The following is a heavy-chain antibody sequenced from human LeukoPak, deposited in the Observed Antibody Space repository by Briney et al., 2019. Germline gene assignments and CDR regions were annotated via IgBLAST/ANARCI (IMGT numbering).Heavy chain of an antibody. CDR2: ISGSGGST. CDR3: AKDRRVVAAKYYYYYYGMDV. CDR1: GFTFSSHA. D-gene: IGHD1-26*01. J-gene: IGHJ6*02. V-gene: IGHV3-23*01. Sequence: AGGSLRLSCAASGFTFSSHAMSWVRQAPGKGLEWVSAISGSGGSTYYADSVKGRFTISRDNSKNTLYLQMNSLRAEDTAVYYCAKDRRVVAAKYYYYYYGMDVWGQGTTVTVSS.